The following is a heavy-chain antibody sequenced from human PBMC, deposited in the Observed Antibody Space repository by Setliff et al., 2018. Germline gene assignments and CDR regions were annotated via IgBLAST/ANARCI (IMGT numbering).Heavy chain of an antibody. J-gene: IGHJ6*03. CDR1: GGSISSYY. D-gene: IGHD1-26*01. CDR3: GSAPPNRYSGSYEYFYMDV. V-gene: IGHV4-4*08. CDR2: IYSSGRT. Sequence: KTSETLSLTCTVSGGSISSYYWIWIRQPPGKGLEWIGYIYSSGRTNYNPSLKSRVTLSVDTSNNQFSLKVSSVTAADTAVYYYGSAPPNRYSGSYEYFYMDVWGKGTTVTVSS.